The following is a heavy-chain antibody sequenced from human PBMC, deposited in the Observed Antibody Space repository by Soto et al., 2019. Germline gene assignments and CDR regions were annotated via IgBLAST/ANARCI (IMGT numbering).Heavy chain of an antibody. J-gene: IGHJ6*02. CDR2: INPKFGDT. CDR1: GYTFTAYY. CDR3: ARSIDYYYGLGSGNRHGV. Sequence: QVQLVQSGAEVKGPGDSVRVSCEASGYTFTAYYIHWVRQAPGQGLEWMGWINPKFGDTTYAQDFQGRVSMTRDMSSSTVYMDMSSLTSDDTAIYYCARSIDYYYGLGSGNRHGVLGQGTTATV. D-gene: IGHD3-10*01. V-gene: IGHV1-2*02.